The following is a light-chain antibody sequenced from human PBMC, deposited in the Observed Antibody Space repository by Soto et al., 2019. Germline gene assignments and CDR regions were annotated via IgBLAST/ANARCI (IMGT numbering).Light chain of an antibody. J-gene: IGLJ2*01. CDR3: SSYTRSSTLVV. CDR2: EVT. Sequence: QSALTQPASVSGSPGQSITMSCTGTSRDVGGYNYVSWYQQHPGKAPKLMIYEVTNRPSGVSNRFSGSKSGNTASLTISGLQAEDEADYYCSSYTRSSTLVVFGGGTKLTVL. V-gene: IGLV2-14*01. CDR1: SRDVGGYNY.